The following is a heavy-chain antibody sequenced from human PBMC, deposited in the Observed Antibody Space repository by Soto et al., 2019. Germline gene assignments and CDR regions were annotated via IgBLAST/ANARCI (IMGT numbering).Heavy chain of an antibody. Sequence: GASVKVSCKASGYTFTSYYMHWVRQAPGQGLEWMGIINPSGGSTSYAQKFQGRVTMTRDTSTSTVYMELSSLRSEDTAVYYCARDLVVAAQDYYYYGMDVWDQGTTVTVSS. CDR2: INPSGGST. CDR3: ARDLVVAAQDYYYYGMDV. J-gene: IGHJ6*02. CDR1: GYTFTSYY. V-gene: IGHV1-46*01. D-gene: IGHD2-15*01.